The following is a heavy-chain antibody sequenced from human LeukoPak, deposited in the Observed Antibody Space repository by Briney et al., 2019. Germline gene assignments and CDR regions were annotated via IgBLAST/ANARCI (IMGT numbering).Heavy chain of an antibody. D-gene: IGHD5-18*01. CDR3: ARDATPTQLWFRGSFDY. J-gene: IGHJ4*02. CDR1: GFTFSSFA. V-gene: IGHV3-23*01. CDR2: IGAGGSKT. Sequence: GGSLRLSCAASGFTFSSFAMSWVRQAPGKGLEWVSIIGAGGSKTYYADSVKGRFTISRDNARNSLYLQMNSLRAEDTAMYYCARDATPTQLWFRGSFDYWGLGALVTVAS.